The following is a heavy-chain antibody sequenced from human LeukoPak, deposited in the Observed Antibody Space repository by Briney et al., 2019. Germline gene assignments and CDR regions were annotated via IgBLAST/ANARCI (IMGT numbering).Heavy chain of an antibody. CDR2: IYSGGST. CDR3: ARAGVAWYEDSYYFDY. CDR1: GFTFSSYA. Sequence: PGGSLRLSCAASGFTFSSYAMSWVRQAPGKGLEWVSVIYSGGSTYYADSVKGRFTISRDNSKNTLYLQMNSLRAEDTAVYYCARAGVAWYEDSYYFDYWGQGTLVTVSS. J-gene: IGHJ4*02. V-gene: IGHV3-53*01. D-gene: IGHD3-3*01.